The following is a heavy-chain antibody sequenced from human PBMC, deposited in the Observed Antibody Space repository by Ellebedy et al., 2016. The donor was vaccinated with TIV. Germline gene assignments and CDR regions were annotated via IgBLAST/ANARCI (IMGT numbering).Heavy chain of an antibody. CDR3: ARADYYGSGILGDYYYYGMDV. V-gene: IGHV1-69*13. CDR2: VIPIFGTA. Sequence: ASVKVSCKASGGTFSSYAISWVRQAPGQGLEWMGGVIPIFGTANYAQKFQGRVTITADESTSTAYMELSSLRSEDTAVYYCARADYYGSGILGDYYYYGMDVWGQGTTVTVSS. D-gene: IGHD3-10*01. J-gene: IGHJ6*02. CDR1: GGTFSSYA.